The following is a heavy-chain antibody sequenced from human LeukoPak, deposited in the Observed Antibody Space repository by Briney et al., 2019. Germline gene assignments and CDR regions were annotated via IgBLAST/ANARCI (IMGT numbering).Heavy chain of an antibody. CDR3: AREVVNSYQFDY. Sequence: SETLSLTCTVSGFSISSGYYWGWIRQPPVKGLEWIGTIYHSGITYYSPSIRSRVSISVDTSKNQFSLTLSSVTAADTAVYYCAREVVNSYQFDYWGQGTLVTVSS. D-gene: IGHD3-22*01. CDR1: GFSISSGYY. J-gene: IGHJ4*02. CDR2: IYHSGIT. V-gene: IGHV4-38-2*02.